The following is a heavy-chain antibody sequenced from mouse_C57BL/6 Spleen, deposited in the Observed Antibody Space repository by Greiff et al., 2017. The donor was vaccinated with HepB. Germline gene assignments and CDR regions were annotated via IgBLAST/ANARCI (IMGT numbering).Heavy chain of an antibody. V-gene: IGHV1-81*01. CDR3: ARSEATVVATDFDY. J-gene: IGHJ2*01. CDR2: IYPRSGNT. Sequence: VQLQQSGAELARPGASVKLSCKASGYTFTSYGISWVKQRTGQGLEWIGEIYPRSGNTYYNEKFKGKATLTADKSSSTAYMELRSLTSEDSAVYFCARSEATVVATDFDYWGQGTTLTVSS. CDR1: GYTFTSYG. D-gene: IGHD1-1*01.